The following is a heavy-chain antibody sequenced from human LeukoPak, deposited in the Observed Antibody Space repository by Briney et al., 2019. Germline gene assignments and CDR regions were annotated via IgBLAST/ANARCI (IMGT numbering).Heavy chain of an antibody. J-gene: IGHJ4*02. CDR3: VRVEGSSGYYFVDY. CDR1: GYPFSSYG. CDR2: ITGSSRST. D-gene: IGHD3-22*01. V-gene: IGHV3-23*01. Sequence: GGSLRLSCAASGYPFSSYGMSWVRQAPGKGLEWVSAITGSSRSTYYADSVKGRFTISRDNSKNTLYLQMNSLRAEDTAVYYCVRVEGSSGYYFVDYWGQGTLVTVSS.